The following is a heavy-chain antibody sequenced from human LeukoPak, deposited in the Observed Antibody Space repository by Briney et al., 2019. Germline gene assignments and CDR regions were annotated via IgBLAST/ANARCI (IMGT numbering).Heavy chain of an antibody. Sequence: VSVKVSCKASGYTFTSYAMHWVRQAPGQRLEWMGWINAGNGNTKYSQKFQGRVTITRDTSASTAYMELSSLRSEDTAVYYCAREKAMVRGAIGPLVRWFDPWGQGTLVTVPS. CDR1: GYTFTSYA. V-gene: IGHV1-3*01. D-gene: IGHD3-10*01. J-gene: IGHJ5*02. CDR2: INAGNGNT. CDR3: AREKAMVRGAIGPLVRWFDP.